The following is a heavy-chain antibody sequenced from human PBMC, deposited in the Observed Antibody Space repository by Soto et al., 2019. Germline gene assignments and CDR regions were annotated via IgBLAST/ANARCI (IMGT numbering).Heavy chain of an antibody. Sequence: GGSLRLFCAASGFTFTLYAMSWVRQAPGEGLEWVSTIDIGGGHTFFAESVKGRFTLSRDNSKNTIYLQMHNLRAEDTAVYYRAITKTSPGGYSTEAGWGQGTALTVCS. CDR1: GFTFTLYA. D-gene: IGHD2-15*01. CDR3: AITKTSPGGYSTEAG. J-gene: IGHJ6*02. V-gene: IGHV3-23*01. CDR2: IDIGGGHT.